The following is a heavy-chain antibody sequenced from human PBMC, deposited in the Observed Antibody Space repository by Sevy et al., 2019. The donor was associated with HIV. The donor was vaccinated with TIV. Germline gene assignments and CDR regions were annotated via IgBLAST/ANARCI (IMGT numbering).Heavy chain of an antibody. J-gene: IGHJ4*02. CDR2: ISAYNGNT. CDR1: GYTFTSYG. D-gene: IGHD2-15*01. Sequence: ASVKVSCKASGYTFTSYGISWVRQAPGQGLEWMGWISAYNGNTNYAQKLQGRVTMTTDTSTSTAYMELRSLRSDDTAVYYCARDACSGGSCYSPLDYWGQGTMVTVSS. V-gene: IGHV1-18*01. CDR3: ARDACSGGSCYSPLDY.